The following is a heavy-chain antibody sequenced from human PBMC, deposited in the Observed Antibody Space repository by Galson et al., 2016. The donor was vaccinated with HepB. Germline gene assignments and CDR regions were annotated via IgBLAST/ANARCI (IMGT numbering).Heavy chain of an antibody. D-gene: IGHD6-19*01. V-gene: IGHV6-1*01. Sequence: CAISGDSVSSNSAAWNWFRQSPSRGLEWLGRTSYRSKWYNDYRLSLKTRININADTSRNEVSLQLKSVTIEDTAVYYCARARSRGWSDAFDYWGQGTLVTISS. CDR2: TSYRSKWYN. CDR3: ARARSRGWSDAFDY. CDR1: GDSVSSNSAA. J-gene: IGHJ4*02.